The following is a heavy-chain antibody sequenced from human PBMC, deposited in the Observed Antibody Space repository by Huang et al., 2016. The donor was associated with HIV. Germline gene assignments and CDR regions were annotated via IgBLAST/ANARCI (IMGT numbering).Heavy chain of an antibody. CDR2: INHSGRT. D-gene: IGHD3-16*01. CDR3: ARGRGDARGFLGLDF. Sequence: QVQLHQWGAGLLKPSETLSLTCAVYGGPFSGPNWTWIRQTPGKGLEWIGEINHSGRTKYSPSIKGRVTISLDTSKNQFSLRLRSVTAADTAVYYCARGRGDARGFLGLDFWGQGTLVTVSS. J-gene: IGHJ4*02. V-gene: IGHV4-34*01. CDR1: GGPFSGPN.